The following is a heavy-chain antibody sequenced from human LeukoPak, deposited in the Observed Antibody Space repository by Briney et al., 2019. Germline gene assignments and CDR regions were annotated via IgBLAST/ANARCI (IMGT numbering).Heavy chain of an antibody. D-gene: IGHD3-22*01. Sequence: GRSLRFSCAASGFTFSSYGMHWVRQAPGKGLEWVAVISYDGSNKYYTDSVKGRFTISRDNSKNTLYLQMNSLRAEDTAVYYCAKGLYYYDSSGYKDAFDIWGQGTMVTVSS. CDR1: GFTFSSYG. CDR3: AKGLYYYDSSGYKDAFDI. CDR2: ISYDGSNK. J-gene: IGHJ3*02. V-gene: IGHV3-30*18.